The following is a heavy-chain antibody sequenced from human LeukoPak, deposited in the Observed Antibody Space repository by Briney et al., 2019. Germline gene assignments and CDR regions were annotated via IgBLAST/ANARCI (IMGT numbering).Heavy chain of an antibody. V-gene: IGHV3-21*01. CDR2: ISSSSTYI. Sequence: GRSPRLSCAASGFTFSSYSMNWVRQAPGKGLEWVSSISSSSTYIYYADSVKGRFTVSRDNAKNSLYLQMNSLRAEDTAVYFCASQYTSSRIFDDWGQGTLVTVSS. CDR1: GFTFSSYS. D-gene: IGHD6-13*01. J-gene: IGHJ4*02. CDR3: ASQYTSSRIFDD.